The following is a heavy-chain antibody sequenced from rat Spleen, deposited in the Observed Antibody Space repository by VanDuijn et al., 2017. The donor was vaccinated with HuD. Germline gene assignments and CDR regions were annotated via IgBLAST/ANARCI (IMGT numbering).Heavy chain of an antibody. CDR2: ISTTGGST. CDR1: GFTFSSFP. CDR3: TIGSHYHDVPYYYEY. Sequence: EVQLVESGGGLVLPGRSMKLSCAASGFTFSSFPMAWVRQAPTKRLEWVATISTTGGSTYLRNSVKGRFTITRDNAQSTLYLQMNSLRSEDTATYYCTIGSHYHDVPYYYEYWGQGVMVTVSA. D-gene: IGHD1-12*02. V-gene: IGHV5-46*01. J-gene: IGHJ2*01.